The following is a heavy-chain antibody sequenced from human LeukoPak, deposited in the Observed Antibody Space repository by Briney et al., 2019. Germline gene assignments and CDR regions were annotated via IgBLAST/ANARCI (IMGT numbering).Heavy chain of an antibody. CDR1: GYTFTSYD. J-gene: IGHJ6*03. CDR3: ARSLAPDFWSLYYYYYYMDV. D-gene: IGHD3-3*01. V-gene: IGHV1-8*01. Sequence: ASVKVSCKASGYTFTSYDINWVRQATGQGLEWMGWMNPNSGNTGYAQKFQGRVTMTRNTSISTAYMELGSLRSEDTAVYYCARSLAPDFWSLYYYYYYMDVWGKGTTVTVSS. CDR2: MNPNSGNT.